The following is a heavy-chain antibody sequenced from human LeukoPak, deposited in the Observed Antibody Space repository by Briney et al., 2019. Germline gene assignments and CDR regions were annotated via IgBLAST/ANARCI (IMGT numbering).Heavy chain of an antibody. Sequence: SETLSLTCTVSGGSIISDAYYWAWIRQPPGKGLEWIGSAYYNGETYYNPSLKSRVTISVDTSKSQFSLKLTSVTAADTAVYFCARDSRYDSSGHAPWGQGSLVTVSS. J-gene: IGHJ5*02. CDR1: GGSIISDAYY. V-gene: IGHV4-39*07. CDR2: AYYNGET. CDR3: ARDSRYDSSGHAP. D-gene: IGHD3-22*01.